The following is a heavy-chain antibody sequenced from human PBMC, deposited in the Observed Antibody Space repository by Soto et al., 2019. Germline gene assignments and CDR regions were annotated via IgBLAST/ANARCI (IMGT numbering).Heavy chain of an antibody. CDR2: ISSSSSNI. CDR3: ARDRPYGSSTSCYTEVSVY. Sequence: GGLLRLSYGASEVNFRSHSMNWVRKTPGKGLEWVSSISSSSSNIYYADSVKGRFTISRDNAKNSLYLQMNSLRAEDTAVYYCARDRPYGSSTSCYTEVSVYWGQGTLVPVSS. D-gene: IGHD2-2*02. CDR1: EVNFRSHS. J-gene: IGHJ4*02. V-gene: IGHV3-21*01.